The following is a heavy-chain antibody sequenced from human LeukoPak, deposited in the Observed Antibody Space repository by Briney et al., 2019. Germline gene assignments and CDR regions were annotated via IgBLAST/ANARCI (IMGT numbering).Heavy chain of an antibody. Sequence: GGSPRLSCAASGFTFSSYGMHWVRQAPGKGLEWVAVISYDGSNQNYADSVKGRFTISRDNSDNTQFLEMNSLRPEDTAVYYCARDGAARLLRYYYMDLWGKGTTVTVSS. V-gene: IGHV3-30*03. J-gene: IGHJ6*03. CDR3: ARDGAARLLRYYYMDL. CDR1: GFTFSSYG. D-gene: IGHD6-6*01. CDR2: ISYDGSNQ.